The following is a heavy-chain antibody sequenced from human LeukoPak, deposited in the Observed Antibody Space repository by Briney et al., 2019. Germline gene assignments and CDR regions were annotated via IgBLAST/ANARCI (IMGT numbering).Heavy chain of an antibody. D-gene: IGHD1-26*01. Sequence: GGSLRLSCAASGFTFSNSWMDWVRQAPGKGLEWVANIKQDGSTRHYADSLEGRFTISRDNPENSLYLQMNSLRADDTAVYYCARDTVGSLDYWGQGILVTVAS. CDR2: IKQDGSTR. CDR3: ARDTVGSLDY. V-gene: IGHV3-7*01. CDR1: GFTFSNSW. J-gene: IGHJ4*02.